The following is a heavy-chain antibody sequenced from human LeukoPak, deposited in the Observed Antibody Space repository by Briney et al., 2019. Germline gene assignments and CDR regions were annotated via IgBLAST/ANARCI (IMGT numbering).Heavy chain of an antibody. CDR3: ARTTAAGFDY. J-gene: IGHJ4*02. CDR1: GFTFSSYG. V-gene: IGHV3-48*01. CDR2: ISSSSSTI. D-gene: IGHD6-13*01. Sequence: GGSLRLSCAASGFTFSSYGMTWVRQAPGKGLEWVSYISSSSSTIYYADSVKGRFTISRDNSKNTLYLQMGSLRAEDMAVYYCARTTAAGFDYWGQGTLVTVSS.